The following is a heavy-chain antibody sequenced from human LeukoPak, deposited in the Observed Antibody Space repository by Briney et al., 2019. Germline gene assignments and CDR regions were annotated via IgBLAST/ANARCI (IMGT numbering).Heavy chain of an antibody. CDR2: INHSGST. D-gene: IGHD3-22*01. Sequence: PSETLSLTCAVYGGSFSNYYWTWIRQPPGKGLEWIGEINHSGSTNYNPSLKSRVTISVDTSKNQFSLKLSSVTAADTAVYYCARYYYDSSGGDAFDIWGQGTMVTVSS. J-gene: IGHJ3*02. V-gene: IGHV4-34*01. CDR3: ARYYYDSSGGDAFDI. CDR1: GGSFSNYY.